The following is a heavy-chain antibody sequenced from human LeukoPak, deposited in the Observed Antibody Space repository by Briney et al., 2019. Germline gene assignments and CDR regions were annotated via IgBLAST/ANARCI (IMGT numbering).Heavy chain of an antibody. CDR3: ARALAVAGPNWFDP. V-gene: IGHV1-2*04. CDR1: GYTFTGYY. J-gene: IGHJ5*02. CDR2: INPNSGGI. D-gene: IGHD6-19*01. Sequence: ASVKVSCKASGYTFTGYYMHWVRQAPGQGLEWMGWINPNSGGINYAQKFQGWVTMTRDTSISTAYMELSRLRSDDTAVYYCARALAVAGPNWFDPWGQGTLVTVSS.